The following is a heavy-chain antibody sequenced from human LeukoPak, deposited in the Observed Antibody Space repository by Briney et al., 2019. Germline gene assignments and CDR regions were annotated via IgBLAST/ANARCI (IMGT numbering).Heavy chain of an antibody. J-gene: IGHJ4*02. CDR1: GYTFTGYY. V-gene: IGHV1-2*04. CDR2: INPNSGGT. D-gene: IGHD3-10*01. CDR3: AREALRTMVRGRLGY. Sequence: ASVKVSCKASGYTFTGYYMHWVRQAPGQGLEWMGWINPNSGGTNYAQKFQGWVTMTRDTSISTAYMELSRLRSDDTAVYYCAREALRTMVRGRLGYWGQGTLVTVSS.